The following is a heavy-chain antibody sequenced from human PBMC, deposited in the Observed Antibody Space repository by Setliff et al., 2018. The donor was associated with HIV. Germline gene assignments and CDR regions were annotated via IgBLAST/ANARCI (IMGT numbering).Heavy chain of an antibody. D-gene: IGHD5-18*01. J-gene: IGHJ4*02. CDR3: GRLSDTAMASFDS. CDR2: FFKTGRT. V-gene: IGHV4-39*07. CDR1: GDSMSSKSNH. Sequence: SETLSLTCTVSGDSMSSKSNHWGWFRQPAGKSLEWIAIFFKTGRTDYNASLKSRVTISADTSKNQFSLKLRSVTAADTAVYYCGRLSDTAMASFDSWGQGTLVTVS.